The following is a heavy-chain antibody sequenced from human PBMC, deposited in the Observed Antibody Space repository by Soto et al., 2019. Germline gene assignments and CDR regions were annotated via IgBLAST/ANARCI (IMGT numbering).Heavy chain of an antibody. D-gene: IGHD6-13*01. CDR2: IYWDDID. Sequence: QITLRESGPPLVKPTQTLTLTCTFSGFSLNTSGVGVGWIRQPPGKALEWLALIYWDDIDLYSPSLKSRLTXTXDXXKNQVVLTMTTMDPVDTATYYCVHSFYGRVSHFDYWGQGTLVTVSS. V-gene: IGHV2-5*02. CDR3: VHSFYGRVSHFDY. J-gene: IGHJ4*02. CDR1: GFSLNTSGVG.